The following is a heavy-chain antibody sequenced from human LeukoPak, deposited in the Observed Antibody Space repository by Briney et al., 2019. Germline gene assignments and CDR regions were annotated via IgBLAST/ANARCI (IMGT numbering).Heavy chain of an antibody. CDR2: IYYSGSS. CDR1: GGSISNTNCY. D-gene: IGHD2-2*01. J-gene: IGHJ4*02. CDR3: ARVGHCSSTACSYRYFDY. V-gene: IGHV4-30-4*08. Sequence: SETLSLTCTVSGGSISNTNCYWIWIRQPPGMGLEYIGYIYYSGSSYYTPSLKSRVSISVDTSKNQFSLKLSSVTAADTAVYYCARVGHCSSTACSYRYFDYWGQGALVTVSS.